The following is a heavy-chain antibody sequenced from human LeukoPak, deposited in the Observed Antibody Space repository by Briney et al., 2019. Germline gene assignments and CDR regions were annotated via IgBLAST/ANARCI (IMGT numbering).Heavy chain of an antibody. CDR2: ISGSGGST. CDR3: ARSRDYGDYLSSFDY. D-gene: IGHD4-17*01. CDR1: GFTFSSYE. V-gene: IGHV3-23*01. J-gene: IGHJ4*02. Sequence: GGSLRLSCAASGFTFSSYEMSWVRQAPGKGLEWVSAISGSGGSTYYADSVKGRFTISRDNSKNTLYLQMNSLRAEDTAVYYCARSRDYGDYLSSFDYWGQGTLVTVSS.